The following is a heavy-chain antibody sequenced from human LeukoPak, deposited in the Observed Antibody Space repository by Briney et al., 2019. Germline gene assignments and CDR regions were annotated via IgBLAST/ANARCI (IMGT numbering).Heavy chain of an antibody. V-gene: IGHV3-30*18. CDR3: AKEGLPPYFDY. D-gene: IGHD4-11*01. Sequence: GGSLRLSCAASGFTFSSYGMHWVRQAPGKGLEWVAVISYDGSNKYYADSVKGRFTISRDNSKNTLYPQMNSLRAEDTAVYYCAKEGLPPYFDYWGQGTLVTVSS. CDR2: ISYDGSNK. CDR1: GFTFSSYG. J-gene: IGHJ4*02.